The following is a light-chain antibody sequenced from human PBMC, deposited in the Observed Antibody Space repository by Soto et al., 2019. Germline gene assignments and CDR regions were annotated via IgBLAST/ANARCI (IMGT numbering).Light chain of an antibody. J-gene: IGKJ4*01. CDR1: QDISSW. Sequence: DIYLTQSPSSVSASVGDSVTITCRASQDISSWLAWYQQKPGKAPKLLIYTASLLESAFPSRFSGSGFGTDFTLTVRRLQPEDVATYYCQQSNTLVTFGGGTKVEI. V-gene: IGKV1D-12*01. CDR3: QQSNTLVT. CDR2: TAS.